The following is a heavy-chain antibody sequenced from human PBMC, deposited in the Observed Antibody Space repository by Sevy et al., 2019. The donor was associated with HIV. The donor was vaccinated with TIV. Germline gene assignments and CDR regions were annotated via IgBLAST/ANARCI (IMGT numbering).Heavy chain of an antibody. CDR2: ISYSGIT. D-gene: IGHD6-13*01. J-gene: IGHJ4*02. CDR3: ATGGAGYGTN. V-gene: IGHV4-59*11. CDR1: GGSISSHY. Sequence: SETLSLICTVSGGSISSHYGTWIRQPPGKALQWIGYISYSGITKYNASLTSRVTMSIDTSKNQFSLKLSSVTAADTAIYYCATGGAGYGTNWGQGTLVTVSS.